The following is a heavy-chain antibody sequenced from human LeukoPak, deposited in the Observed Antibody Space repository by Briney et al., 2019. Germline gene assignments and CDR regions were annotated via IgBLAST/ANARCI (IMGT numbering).Heavy chain of an antibody. CDR2: TNQDGSDN. Sequence: GGSLRLSCAAAGFTFRSHWMSWIRQAPGKGLEWVANTNQDGSDNQYVDSVKGRFTISRDNAKNSLYLQMDSLRAEDTGLYYCARDHVVDGLVFDYWGQGALVTVSS. V-gene: IGHV3-7*01. D-gene: IGHD2-15*01. J-gene: IGHJ4*02. CDR1: GFTFRSHW. CDR3: ARDHVVDGLVFDY.